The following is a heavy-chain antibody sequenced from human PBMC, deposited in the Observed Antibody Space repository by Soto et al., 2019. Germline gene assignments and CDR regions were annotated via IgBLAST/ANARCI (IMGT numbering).Heavy chain of an antibody. CDR2: IYYSGST. J-gene: IGHJ6*02. Sequence: SETLSLTCTVSGGSISSGGYYWSWIRQHPGKGLEWIGYIYYSGSTYYNPSLKSRVTISVDTSKNQFSLKLSSVTAADTAVYYWARDNPAGLRMYGWGQGPTVTVS. CDR3: ARDNPAGLRMYG. D-gene: IGHD2-2*01. V-gene: IGHV4-31*03. CDR1: GGSISSGGYY.